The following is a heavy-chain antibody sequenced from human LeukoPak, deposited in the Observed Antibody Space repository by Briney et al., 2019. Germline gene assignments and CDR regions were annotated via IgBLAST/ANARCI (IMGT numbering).Heavy chain of an antibody. CDR1: EFTVNNDY. J-gene: IGHJ4*02. V-gene: IGHV3-53*01. CDR3: AGGLRSGLIDY. Sequence: GGSLRLSCAASEFTVNNDYMSWVRQAPGKGLEWVSTIYSAGSTNYADSVRGRFTISRDNSKNTMYLQMNSLRAEDTAVYYCAGGLRSGLIDYWGQGTLVTVSS. D-gene: IGHD4-17*01. CDR2: IYSAGST.